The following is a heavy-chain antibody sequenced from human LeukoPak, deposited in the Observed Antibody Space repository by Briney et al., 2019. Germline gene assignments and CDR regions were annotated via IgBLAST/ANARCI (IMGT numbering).Heavy chain of an antibody. J-gene: IGHJ1*01. CDR1: GFTFSSYG. CDR3: AKGVYGDYVRYFQH. Sequence: PRGSLRLSCAASGFTFSSYGMHWVRQAPGKGLEWVAFIRYDGSNKYYADSVKGRFTISRDNSKNTLYLQMNSLRAEDTAVYYCAKGVYGDYVRYFQHWGQGTLVTVSS. V-gene: IGHV3-30*02. D-gene: IGHD4-17*01. CDR2: IRYDGSNK.